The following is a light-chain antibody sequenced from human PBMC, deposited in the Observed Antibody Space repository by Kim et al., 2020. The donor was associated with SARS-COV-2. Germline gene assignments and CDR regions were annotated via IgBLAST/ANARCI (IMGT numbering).Light chain of an antibody. V-gene: IGLV2-14*03. CDR3: SSYTSTSSIL. CDR1: ANDISNYNY. Sequence: GQSITLSCTGMANDISNYNYVSWHQQHPGRAPKLLIYDINDRPSGVSDRFSGSKSGNTASLTIAGLQSEDEAFYYCSSYTSTSSILFGGGTKVTVL. CDR2: DIN. J-gene: IGLJ2*01.